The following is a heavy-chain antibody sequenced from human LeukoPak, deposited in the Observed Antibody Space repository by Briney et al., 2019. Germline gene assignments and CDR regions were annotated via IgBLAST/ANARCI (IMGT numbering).Heavy chain of an antibody. CDR1: GFSFGNYW. CDR3: AREGSSAISHAADF. Sequence: PGGSLRLSCAASGFSFGNYWMIWVRQAPGKGLEWVANIKQDGSEKYYVDSVRGRLTISRGNAKNSLYLQMNSLRAEDTAVYYCAREGSSAISHAADFWGQGTLVTVSS. CDR2: IKQDGSEK. J-gene: IGHJ4*02. D-gene: IGHD2-2*01. V-gene: IGHV3-7*01.